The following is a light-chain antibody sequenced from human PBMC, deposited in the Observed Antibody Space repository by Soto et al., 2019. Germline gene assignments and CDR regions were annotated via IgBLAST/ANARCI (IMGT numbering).Light chain of an antibody. CDR2: EVS. CDR3: SSFTSSSTYV. V-gene: IGLV2-18*02. J-gene: IGLJ1*01. CDR1: SSDVGSYNR. Sequence: QSVLTQLPSVSGSPGHAVAISCTGTSSDVGSYNRVAWYQQSPGTAPKLMIYEVSNRPSGVPDRFSGSKSGNTASLTISGLQAEDEADYYCSSFTSSSTYVFGTGTKVTVL.